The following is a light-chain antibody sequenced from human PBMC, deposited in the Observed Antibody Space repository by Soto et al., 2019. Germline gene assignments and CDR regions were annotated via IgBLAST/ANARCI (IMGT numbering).Light chain of an antibody. V-gene: IGKV1-5*01. J-gene: IGKJ2*01. CDR2: DAF. CDR1: QTINNW. Sequence: DIQMTQSPSTLSTSVGDRVTITCRASQTINNWLAWYHQKPGQAPRLLIYDAFSLESGVPSRFSGTGSGTEFTLTISSLQPDDLATYFCQQYHTVPYTFGQGTKLEIK. CDR3: QQYHTVPYT.